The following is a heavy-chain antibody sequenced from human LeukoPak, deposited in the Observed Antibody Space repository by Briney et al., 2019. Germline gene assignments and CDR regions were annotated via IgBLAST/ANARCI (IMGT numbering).Heavy chain of an antibody. CDR1: GFTFSSYW. CDR2: IASDGSST. J-gene: IGHJ4*02. Sequence: GGSLRLSCAASGFTFSSYWMNWVRQAPGKGLVWVSRIASDGSSTTYADSVKGRFSISRDNAKNTLYLQMNSLRAEDTAVYYCATLGPLIAVAGNYYWGQGTLVTVSS. D-gene: IGHD6-19*01. CDR3: ATLGPLIAVAGNYY. V-gene: IGHV3-74*01.